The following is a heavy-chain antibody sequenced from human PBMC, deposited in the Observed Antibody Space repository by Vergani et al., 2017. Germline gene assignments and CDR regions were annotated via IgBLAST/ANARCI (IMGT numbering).Heavy chain of an antibody. CDR1: GYSFTSYW. CDR2: IYPGDSDT. CDR3: ARSMEVTFGGVIAMNPDAFDI. V-gene: IGHV5-51*01. Sequence: EVQLVQSGAEVKKPGESLKTSCKGSGYSFTSYWIGWVRQMPGKVLEGMGIIYPGDSDTSYSPSFQGQVTISADKSISTSYLPWSSLKASDTAMYYCARSMEVTFGGVIAMNPDAFDIWGQGTMVTVSS. J-gene: IGHJ3*02. D-gene: IGHD3-16*02.